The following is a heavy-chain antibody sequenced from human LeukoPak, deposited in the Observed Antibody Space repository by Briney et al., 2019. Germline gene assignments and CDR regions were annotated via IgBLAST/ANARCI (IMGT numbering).Heavy chain of an antibody. V-gene: IGHV3-23*01. CDR2: ISGSGGST. J-gene: IGHJ4*02. CDR3: AKVHRRDGYIPRDY. CDR1: GFTFSSYA. D-gene: IGHD5-24*01. Sequence: GGSLRLSCAASGFTFSSYAMSWVRQAPGKGLEWVSAISGSGGSTYYADSVKGRFTISRDNSKNTLYLQMNSLRAEDTAVYHCAKVHRRDGYIPRDYWGQGTLVTVSS.